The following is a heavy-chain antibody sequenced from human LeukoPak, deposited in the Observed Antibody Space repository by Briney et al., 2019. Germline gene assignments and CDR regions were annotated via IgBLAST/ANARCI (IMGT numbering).Heavy chain of an antibody. CDR3: ARDRRDDFWSGYYTDY. J-gene: IGHJ4*02. D-gene: IGHD3-3*01. V-gene: IGHV3-7*01. CDR2: IKQDGSEK. Sequence: GGSLRLSCAASGFTFSSYWMSWVRQAPGKGLEWVANIKQDGSEKYYVDSVKGRFTISRDNAKNSLYLQMNSLRAEDTAVYYCARDRRDDFWSGYYTDYWGQGTLVTVSS. CDR1: GFTFSSYW.